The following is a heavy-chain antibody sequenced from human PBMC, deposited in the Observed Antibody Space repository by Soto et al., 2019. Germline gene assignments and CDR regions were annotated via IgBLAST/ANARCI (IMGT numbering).Heavy chain of an antibody. J-gene: IGHJ4*02. D-gene: IGHD6-13*01. V-gene: IGHV3-48*03. CDR2: ISSSGSTI. CDR1: GFTFSSYE. Sequence: PGGSLRLSCAASGFTFSSYEVNWVRQAPGKGLEWASYISSSGSTIYYADSVKGRFTISRDNAKNSLYLQMNSLRAEDTAVYYCAVSSSWYEATFDYWGQGTLVTVSS. CDR3: AVSSSWYEATFDY.